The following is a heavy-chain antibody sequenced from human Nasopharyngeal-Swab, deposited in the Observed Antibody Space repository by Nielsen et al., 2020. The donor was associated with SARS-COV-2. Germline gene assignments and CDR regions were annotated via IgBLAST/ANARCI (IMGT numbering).Heavy chain of an antibody. V-gene: IGHV5-10-1*01. CDR2: IDPSDSYT. D-gene: IGHD2-15*01. J-gene: IGHJ4*02. CDR3: ASLGYCSGGSCYSDY. Sequence: EGKLPVQCVEWMGRIDPSDSYTNYSPSFQGHVTISADKSISTAYLQWSSLKASDTAMYYCASLGYCSGGSCYSDYWGQGTLVTVSS.